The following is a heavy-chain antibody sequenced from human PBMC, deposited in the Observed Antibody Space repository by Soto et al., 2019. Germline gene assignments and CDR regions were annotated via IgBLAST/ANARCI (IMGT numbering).Heavy chain of an antibody. D-gene: IGHD6-13*01. V-gene: IGHV3-9*01. CDR3: VKDESINWYSGHFRH. Sequence: GGSLRLSCAASGFTFDDYAMHWVRQVPGKGLEWVSGINWNSGSIGYADSVKGRFAISRDNAKNSLHLQMNSLRAEDTAFYYCVKDESINWYSGHFRHWGQGTLVTAPQ. CDR2: INWNSGSI. J-gene: IGHJ1*01. CDR1: GFTFDDYA.